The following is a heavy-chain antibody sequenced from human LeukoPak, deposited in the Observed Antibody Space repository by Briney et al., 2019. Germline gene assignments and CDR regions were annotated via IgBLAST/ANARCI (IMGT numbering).Heavy chain of an antibody. J-gene: IGHJ4*02. Sequence: GGSLRLSCAASGFSFDVHAMTWVRQAPGKGPEWVATIGGPAETFYADSVRGRFTISRDNSRYTLYLQMNRLRAEDSALYYCAKDWTSHNGVYDCLDFWGQGTQVTVPS. CDR3: AKDWTSHNGVYDCLDF. D-gene: IGHD3-16*01. V-gene: IGHV3-23*01. CDR2: IGGPAET. CDR1: GFSFDVHA.